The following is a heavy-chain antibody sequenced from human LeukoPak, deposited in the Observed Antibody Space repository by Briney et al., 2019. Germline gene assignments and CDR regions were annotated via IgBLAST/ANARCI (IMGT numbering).Heavy chain of an antibody. V-gene: IGHV1-69*04. J-gene: IGHJ4*02. Sequence: SVKVSCKASGGTFSSYAISWVRQAPGQGLEWMGRIIPILGIANYAQKFQGRVTIPADKSTSTAYMELSSLRSEDTAVYYCARSSGYSQYYFDYWGQGTLVTVSS. D-gene: IGHD3-22*01. CDR1: GGTFSSYA. CDR3: ARSSGYSQYYFDY. CDR2: IIPILGIA.